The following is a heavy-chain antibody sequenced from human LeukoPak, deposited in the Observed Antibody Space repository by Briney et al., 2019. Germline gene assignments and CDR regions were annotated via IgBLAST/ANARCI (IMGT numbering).Heavy chain of an antibody. CDR1: GGSISSYY. Sequence: PSETLSLTCTVSGGSISSYYWSWIRQPPGKGLEWIGYIYYSGSTNYNPSLKSRVTISVDTSKNQFSLKLSSVTAADTAVYYCARGTVRGVIGSYYFGYWGQGTLVTVSS. CDR2: IYYSGST. D-gene: IGHD3-10*01. CDR3: ARGTVRGVIGSYYFGY. V-gene: IGHV4-59*01. J-gene: IGHJ4*02.